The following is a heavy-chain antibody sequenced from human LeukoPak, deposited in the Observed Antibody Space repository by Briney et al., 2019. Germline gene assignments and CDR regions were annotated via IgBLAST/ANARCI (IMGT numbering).Heavy chain of an antibody. Sequence: GGSLRLCCAASGFTFRSYIMNWARQAPGKGLEWVAYIGTRGSPIYYADSVKGRFTISRDNSKNTLYLQMNSLRAEDTAVYYCAKDGGKFVTIFGVVIVPYYFDYWGQGTLVTVSS. CDR3: AKDGGKFVTIFGVVIVPYYFDY. D-gene: IGHD3-3*01. CDR1: GFTFRSYI. V-gene: IGHV3-48*01. CDR2: IGTRGSPI. J-gene: IGHJ4*02.